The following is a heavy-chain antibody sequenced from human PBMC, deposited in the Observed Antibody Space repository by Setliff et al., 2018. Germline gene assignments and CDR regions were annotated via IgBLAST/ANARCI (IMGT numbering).Heavy chain of an antibody. V-gene: IGHV4-38-2*02. CDR1: GYSISSGYI. J-gene: IGHJ4*02. Sequence: KPSETLSLTCTVSGYSISSGYIWGWIRQPPGKGLEWVGNIGHTGSINYNPSLKSRLTISRDTSKNQVSLKLNSVTATDTAVYYCARSFSRREKFLLDYWGQGALVTVSS. CDR2: IGHTGSI. CDR3: ARSFSRREKFLLDY.